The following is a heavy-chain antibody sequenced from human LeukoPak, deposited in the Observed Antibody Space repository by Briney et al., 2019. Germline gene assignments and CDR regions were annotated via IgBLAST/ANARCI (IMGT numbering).Heavy chain of an antibody. D-gene: IGHD2-2*01. CDR3: ARNVGYCSSTSCPSS. CDR2: INHSGST. J-gene: IGHJ5*02. CDR1: GGSFSGYY. V-gene: IGHV4-34*01. Sequence: SETPSLTCAVYGGSFSGYYWSWIRQPPGKGLEWIGEINHSGSTNYNPSLKSRVTISVDTSKNQFSLKLSSVTAADTAVYYCARNVGYCSSTSCPSSWGQGTLVTVSS.